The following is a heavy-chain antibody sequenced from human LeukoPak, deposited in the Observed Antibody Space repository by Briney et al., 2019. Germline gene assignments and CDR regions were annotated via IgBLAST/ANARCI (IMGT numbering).Heavy chain of an antibody. D-gene: IGHD1-26*01. CDR3: ARVRVAGAADAFDI. Sequence: GESLKISCKGSGYTFTNYWIAWVRQMPGKGLEWMGIIYPGDSDTRYSPSFQGQVTISADKSISTAYLQWSSLKASDTAIYYCARVRVAGAADAFDIWGQGTMVTVSS. CDR1: GYTFTNYW. V-gene: IGHV5-51*01. J-gene: IGHJ3*02. CDR2: IYPGDSDT.